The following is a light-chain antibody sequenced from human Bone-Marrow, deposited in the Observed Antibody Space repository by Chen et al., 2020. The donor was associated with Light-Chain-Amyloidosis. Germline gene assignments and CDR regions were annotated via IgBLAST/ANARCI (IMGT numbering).Light chain of an antibody. V-gene: IGLV3-21*02. CDR1: NIGSTS. Sequence: SYVLTQPSSVSVAPGQTATIACGGNNIGSTSVHWYQQTPGQAPLLVVYDDSDRPSGIPGRLSGSNSGQTATLTISRDEAGDEADYYCQVWDRSSDRPVFGGGTKLTVL. CDR2: DDS. J-gene: IGLJ3*02. CDR3: QVWDRSSDRPV.